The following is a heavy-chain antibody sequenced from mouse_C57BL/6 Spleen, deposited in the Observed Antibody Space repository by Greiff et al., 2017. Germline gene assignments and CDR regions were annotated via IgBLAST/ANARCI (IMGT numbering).Heavy chain of an antibody. V-gene: IGHV1-74*01. D-gene: IGHD2-2*01. CDR2: IHPSDSDT. CDR1: GYTFTSYW. Sequence: QVQLKQPGAELVKPGASVKVSCKASGYTFTSYWMHWVKQRPGQGLEWIGRIHPSDSDTNYNQKFKGKATLTVDKSSSTAYMQLGSLTSEDSAVYYCAIWEGYVDYYARDYWGQGTSVTVSA. CDR3: AIWEGYVDYYARDY. J-gene: IGHJ4*01.